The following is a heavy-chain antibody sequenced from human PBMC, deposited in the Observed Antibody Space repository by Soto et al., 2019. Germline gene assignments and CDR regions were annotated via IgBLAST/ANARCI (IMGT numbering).Heavy chain of an antibody. CDR2: INHSGST. Sequence: SETLSLTCTVSGGSISSRDSYWSWIRQPPGKGLEWIGEINHSGSTNYNPSLKSRVTISVDTSKNQFSLKLSSVTAADTAVYYCARLKMDDYGDYDASDAFDIWGQGTMVTVSS. D-gene: IGHD4-17*01. CDR3: ARLKMDDYGDYDASDAFDI. J-gene: IGHJ3*02. CDR1: GGSISSRDSY. V-gene: IGHV4-34*01.